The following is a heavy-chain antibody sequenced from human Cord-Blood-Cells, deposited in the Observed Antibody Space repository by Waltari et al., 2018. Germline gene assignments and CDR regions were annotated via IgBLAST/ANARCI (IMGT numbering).Heavy chain of an antibody. CDR1: GFTLDDEA. J-gene: IGHJ4*02. CDR3: AKGWRVVPAAIWY. CDR2: ISVDGGST. D-gene: IGHD2-2*02. Sequence: EVQLVESGGGVVQPGGSLRLSCAASGFTLDDEAMHWVRQAPGKGLEWVSLISVDGGSTYYADSVKGRFTIFRDNSNNSLYLQMNSLRTDDTALYYCAKGWRVVPAAIWYWGQGTLVTVSS. V-gene: IGHV3-43*02.